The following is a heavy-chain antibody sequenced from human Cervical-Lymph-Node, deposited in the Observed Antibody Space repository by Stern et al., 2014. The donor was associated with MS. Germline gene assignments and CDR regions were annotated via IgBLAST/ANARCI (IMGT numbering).Heavy chain of an antibody. Sequence: EMQLVESGGGLVQPGESLTVSCVASGFTFCVYWMSWVRQAPGKGLEWVANIRDDGTDKYYVDSVKGRFTISRDNAKNSLYLQMNSLRGEDTAVYFCGRFTRGSPSDYWGQGTQVTVSP. V-gene: IGHV3-7*01. CDR1: GFTFCVYW. CDR3: GRFTRGSPSDY. D-gene: IGHD3-10*01. J-gene: IGHJ4*02. CDR2: IRDDGTDK.